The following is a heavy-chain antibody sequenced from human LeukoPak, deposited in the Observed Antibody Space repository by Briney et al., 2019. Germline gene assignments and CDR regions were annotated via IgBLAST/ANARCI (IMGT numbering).Heavy chain of an antibody. Sequence: PGGSLRLSCAASGFTFTTYGVSWVRQAPGKGLDWVSVITSGGDTYYADSVKGRFTISRDNSKNTLYLQMNSLRAEDTAVYYCAKGFNGRAVAGTVDYWGQGTLVTVSS. CDR2: ITSGGDT. J-gene: IGHJ4*02. D-gene: IGHD6-19*01. CDR1: GFTFTTYG. CDR3: AKGFNGRAVAGTVDY. V-gene: IGHV3-23*01.